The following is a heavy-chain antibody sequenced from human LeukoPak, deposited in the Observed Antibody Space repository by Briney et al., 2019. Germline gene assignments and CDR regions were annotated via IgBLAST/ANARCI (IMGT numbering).Heavy chain of an antibody. D-gene: IGHD4-17*01. CDR1: GFTFSNYG. CDR3: AKDPAPYGALEYFQS. CDR2: ISGSGSST. Sequence: GGSLRLSCAASGFTFSNYGMSWVRQAPGKGLEWVSSISGSGSSTYYADSVKGRFTISRDNSKNTLSLQMNSLRDEDTALYYCAKDPAPYGALEYFQSWGQGTLVSVSS. J-gene: IGHJ1*01. V-gene: IGHV3-23*01.